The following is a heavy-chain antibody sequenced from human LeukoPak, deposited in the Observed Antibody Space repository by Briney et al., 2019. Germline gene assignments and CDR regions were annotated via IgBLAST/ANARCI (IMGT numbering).Heavy chain of an antibody. D-gene: IGHD2-2*01. Sequence: SETLSLTCAVSGGSIGNFYWNWIRQSPGKGLERIGYIYYSGTTNYSPYLKSRVTISLGMSSNQFSLRLDSVTAADTAVYYCARAASLDFWGQGILVTVSS. CDR3: ARAASLDF. J-gene: IGHJ4*02. CDR2: IYYSGTT. CDR1: GGSIGNFY. V-gene: IGHV4-59*01.